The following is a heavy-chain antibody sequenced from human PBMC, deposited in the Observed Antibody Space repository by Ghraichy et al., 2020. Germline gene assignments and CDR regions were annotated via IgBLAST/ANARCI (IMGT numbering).Heavy chain of an antibody. Sequence: SETLSLTCAVYGGSFSGYYWSWIRQPPGKGLEWIGEINHDGSTNYNPSLKSRVTISVDTSKNQFSLKLRSVTAADTAVYYCARGLSAGFDPWGQGTLVTVSS. CDR1: GGSFSGYY. J-gene: IGHJ5*02. V-gene: IGHV4-34*01. CDR2: INHDGST. CDR3: ARGLSAGFDP.